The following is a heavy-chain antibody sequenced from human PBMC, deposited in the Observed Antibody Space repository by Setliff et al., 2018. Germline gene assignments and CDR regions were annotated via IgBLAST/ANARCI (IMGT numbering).Heavy chain of an antibody. CDR2: ISAYNGNT. V-gene: IGHV1-18*01. D-gene: IGHD3-10*01. Sequence: ASVKVSCKASGYTFTRYGISWVRQAPGKGLEWMGWISAYNGNTNYAQKLQGRVTMTTDTSTSTGYMELRSLTSDDTAVYYCARRPRAVYGSGRRNWFLDYWGQGTLVTVSS. CDR1: GYTFTRYG. J-gene: IGHJ4*02. CDR3: ARRPRAVYGSGRRNWFLDY.